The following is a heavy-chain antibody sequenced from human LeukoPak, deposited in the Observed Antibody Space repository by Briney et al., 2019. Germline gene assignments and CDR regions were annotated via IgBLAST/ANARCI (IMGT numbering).Heavy chain of an antibody. D-gene: IGHD2-2*01. CDR2: IHYTGST. J-gene: IGHJ4*02. V-gene: IGHV4-59*08. Sequence: PSETLSLTCTVSGGSISGYYWSWIRQPPGKGLQFIGYIHYTGSTNYNPSLESRVTLSVDTSKNQFSLKLRSVTAADTAVYYCAGLSKDTVVLPAAMAHYFDYWGQGTLVTVSS. CDR1: GGSISGYY. CDR3: AGLSKDTVVLPAAMAHYFDY.